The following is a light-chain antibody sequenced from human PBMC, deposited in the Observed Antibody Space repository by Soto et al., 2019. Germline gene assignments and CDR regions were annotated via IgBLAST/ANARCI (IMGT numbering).Light chain of an antibody. CDR3: SSYAGSNNYV. J-gene: IGLJ1*01. CDR2: EVT. Sequence: QSVLTQPPSASGSPGQSVTISCTGTSSDVGDYNYVSWYQQHPGKAPKLMIYEVTKRPSGVPDRFSAFKSGNTASLTVSGLQAEDEADYYCSSYAGSNNYVFGTGTKVPS. CDR1: SSDVGDYNY. V-gene: IGLV2-8*01.